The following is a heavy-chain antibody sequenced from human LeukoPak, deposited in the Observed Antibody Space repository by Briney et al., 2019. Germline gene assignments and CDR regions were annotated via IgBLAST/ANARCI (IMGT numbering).Heavy chain of an antibody. Sequence: GGSLRLSCAASGFTFSSYAMSWVRQAPGKGLVWVSRINSDGSSTSYADSVKGRFTLSRDNAKNTLYLQMNSLRAEDTAVYYCATMGTTDDYWGQGTLVTVSS. J-gene: IGHJ4*02. V-gene: IGHV3-74*01. CDR3: ATMGTTDDY. CDR1: GFTFSSYA. D-gene: IGHD4-17*01. CDR2: INSDGSST.